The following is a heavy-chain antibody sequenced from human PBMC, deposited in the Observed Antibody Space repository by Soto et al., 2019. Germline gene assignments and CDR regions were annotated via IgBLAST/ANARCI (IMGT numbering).Heavy chain of an antibody. CDR3: ARGDEWATIDINFDY. Sequence: GGSLRLSCAASGFTFSSYEMNWVRQAPGKGLEWVSYISSSGSTIYYADSVKGRFTISRDNAKNSLYLQMNSLRAEDTAVYYCARGDEWATIDINFDYWGQGTLVTVSS. V-gene: IGHV3-48*03. CDR1: GFTFSSYE. D-gene: IGHD3-9*01. CDR2: ISSSGSTI. J-gene: IGHJ4*02.